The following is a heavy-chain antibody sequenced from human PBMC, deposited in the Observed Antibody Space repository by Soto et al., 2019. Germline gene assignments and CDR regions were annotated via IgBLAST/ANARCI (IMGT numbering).Heavy chain of an antibody. CDR2: MYLIGST. V-gene: IGHV4-4*09. J-gene: IGHJ4*02. D-gene: IGHD5-12*01. CDR3: AAGGGLPRYY. CDR1: GVSISSYS. Sequence: PSETLSLTCTVSGVSISSYSWSWIRQPPGKGLEWIGYMYLIGSTYYSPSLKSRVTISIDRSKNQFSLKLSSVTAADTAVYYCAAGGGLPRYYWGQGTLVTVSS.